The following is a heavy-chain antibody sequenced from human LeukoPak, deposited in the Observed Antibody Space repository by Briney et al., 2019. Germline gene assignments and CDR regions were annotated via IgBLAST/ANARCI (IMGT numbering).Heavy chain of an antibody. CDR1: GGSISSGNYY. J-gene: IGHJ4*02. CDR2: IYYSGTT. D-gene: IGHD3-9*01. V-gene: IGHV4-30-4*01. Sequence: PSQTLSLTCTVFGGSISSGNYYWSWVRQPPGKGLEWIGYIYYSGTTYYNPSLKSRVIISVDTSKNQFSLKLSSVTAADTAVYYCAREAILSGYFDYWGQGTLATVSS. CDR3: AREAILSGYFDY.